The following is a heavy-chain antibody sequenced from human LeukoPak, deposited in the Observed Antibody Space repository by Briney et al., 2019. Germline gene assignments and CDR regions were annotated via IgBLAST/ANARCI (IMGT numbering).Heavy chain of an antibody. V-gene: IGHV3-23*01. CDR1: GFIFDNYA. J-gene: IGHJ3*02. CDR2: ITGSGGRT. Sequence: AGGSLRLSCAASGFIFDNYAMSWVRQAPGKGLEWVSTITGSGGRTYFADSVKGRFTISRDNSNNTLSLQMNSLRSEDTALYHCAKGTCTSTSCYGNAFDIWGQGTVVTVSS. D-gene: IGHD2/OR15-2a*01. CDR3: AKGTCTSTSCYGNAFDI.